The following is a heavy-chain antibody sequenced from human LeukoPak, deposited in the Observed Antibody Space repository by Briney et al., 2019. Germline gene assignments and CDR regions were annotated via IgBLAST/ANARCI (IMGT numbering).Heavy chain of an antibody. CDR2: ISTYNGNT. J-gene: IGHJ6*03. D-gene: IGHD3-10*01. V-gene: IGHV1-18*01. Sequence: SVKVSCKTSGYTFTNFGINWVRQAPGQGLEWMGWISTYNGNTNYAQKLQGRVTMTTDTSTSTAYMELRSLRSDDTAVYYCARTYGSGSYYWTQNYYYYYMDVWGKGTTVTISS. CDR1: GYTFTNFG. CDR3: ARTYGSGSYYWTQNYYYYYMDV.